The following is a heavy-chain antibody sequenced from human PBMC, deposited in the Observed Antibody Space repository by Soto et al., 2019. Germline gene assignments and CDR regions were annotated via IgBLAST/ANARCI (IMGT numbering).Heavy chain of an antibody. CDR2: ISGSGGST. J-gene: IGHJ3*02. D-gene: IGHD3-16*01. Sequence: EVQLLESGGGLVQPGGSLRLSCAASGFTFSSYAMSWVRQAPGKGLEWVSAISGSGGSTYYADSVKGRFTISRDNSKNWLDLQMNSRRAGDRAVYYFAKAAVYDYFWGFYGHAFDIGAKGTMVPVSS. CDR3: AKAAVYDYFWGFYGHAFDI. V-gene: IGHV3-23*01. CDR1: GFTFSSYA.